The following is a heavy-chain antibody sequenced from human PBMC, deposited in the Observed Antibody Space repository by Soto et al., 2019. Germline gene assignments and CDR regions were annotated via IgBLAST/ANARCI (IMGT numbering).Heavy chain of an antibody. CDR1: GYSFTTYL. V-gene: IGHV5-51*01. D-gene: IGHD4-17*01. Sequence: GESLKISCKGSGYSFTTYLIGWVRQMPGKGLEWMGIIYPDDSDTRYRPSFQGQVTISADKSISTAYLQWSSLKASDTAMYYCARYGANNLAYWGQGTLVTVSS. J-gene: IGHJ4*02. CDR3: ARYGANNLAY. CDR2: IYPDDSDT.